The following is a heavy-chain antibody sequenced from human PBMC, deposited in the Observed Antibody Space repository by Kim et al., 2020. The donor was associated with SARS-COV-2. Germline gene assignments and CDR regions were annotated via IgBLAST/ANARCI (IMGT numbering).Heavy chain of an antibody. CDR2: IYYSGST. CDR1: GGSISSSSYY. CDR3: ARHMKSLRYFDWLPTGFDY. J-gene: IGHJ4*02. Sequence: SETLSLTCTVSGGSISSSSYYWGWIRQPPGKGLEWIGSIYYSGSTYYNPSLKSRVTISVDTSKNQFSLKLSSVTAADTAVYYCARHMKSLRYFDWLPTGFDYWGQGTLVTVSS. V-gene: IGHV4-39*01. D-gene: IGHD3-9*01.